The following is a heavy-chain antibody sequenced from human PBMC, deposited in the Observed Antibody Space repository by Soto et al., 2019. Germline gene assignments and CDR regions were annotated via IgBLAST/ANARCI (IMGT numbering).Heavy chain of an antibody. V-gene: IGHV4-59*01. J-gene: IGHJ6*03. CDR2: VYYSGNT. D-gene: IGHD6-13*01. Sequence: QVQLQESGPGLVKPSETLSLTCTVSGGSISPYYWSWIXXXPXKGLEWIGYVYYSGNTNYNPSLESRVTISVDTSRNRXXXXXXXXXXADTAVYYCARKGAAASYAHYYMDVWGRGTAVTVSS. CDR3: ARKGAAASYAHYYMDV. CDR1: GGSISPYY.